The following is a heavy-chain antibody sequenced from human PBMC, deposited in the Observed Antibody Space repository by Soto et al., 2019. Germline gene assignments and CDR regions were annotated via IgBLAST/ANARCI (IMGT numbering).Heavy chain of an antibody. CDR3: ARGKLRSWFDP. Sequence: SETLSLTCTVSGGSVSSGSYYWSWIRQPPGKGLEWIGYIYYSGSTNYNPSLKSRVTISVDTSKNQFSLKLSSVTAADTAVYYCARGKLRSWFDPWGQGTLVTVSS. CDR1: GGSVSSGSYY. V-gene: IGHV4-61*01. CDR2: IYYSGST. D-gene: IGHD4-17*01. J-gene: IGHJ5*02.